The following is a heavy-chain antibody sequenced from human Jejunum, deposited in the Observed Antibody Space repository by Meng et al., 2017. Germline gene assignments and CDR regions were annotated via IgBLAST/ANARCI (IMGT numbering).Heavy chain of an antibody. J-gene: IGHJ3*01. D-gene: IGHD3/OR15-3a*01. Sequence: GESLKISCAASGFTFSSSEMNWVRQAPGKGLEWVSYISNGDDSKYYADSVKGRFTISRDNAKNSLYLQMNSLRAEDTAIYYCARVDFTWDAFNVWGQGTMVTVSS. V-gene: IGHV3-48*03. CDR3: ARVDFTWDAFNV. CDR2: ISNGDDSK. CDR1: GFTFSSSE.